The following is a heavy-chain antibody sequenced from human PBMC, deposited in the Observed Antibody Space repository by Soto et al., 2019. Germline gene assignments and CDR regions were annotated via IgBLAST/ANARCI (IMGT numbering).Heavy chain of an antibody. V-gene: IGHV3-30-3*01. CDR3: ARAPTTVTTPYYFDY. Sequence: QVQLVESGGGVVQPGRSLRLSCAASGFTFSSYAIHWVRQAPGKGLEWVAVISYEGNNKYYADSVKGRFTISRDNSKNTLYLQMNSLRAEDTAVYYCARAPTTVTTPYYFDYWGQGTLVAVSS. D-gene: IGHD4-17*01. CDR2: ISYEGNNK. J-gene: IGHJ4*02. CDR1: GFTFSSYA.